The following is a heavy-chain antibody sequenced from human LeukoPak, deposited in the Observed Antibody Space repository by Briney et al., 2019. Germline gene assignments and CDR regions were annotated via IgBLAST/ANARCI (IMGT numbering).Heavy chain of an antibody. V-gene: IGHV3-7*01. Sequence: PGGSLRLSCAASGFSFSTYGIHWVRQAPGKGLEWVANIKQDGSEKYYVDSVKGRFTISRDNAKNSLYLQMNSLRAEDTAVYYCARGQLLLDYWGQGTLVTVSS. D-gene: IGHD2-2*01. J-gene: IGHJ4*02. CDR1: GFSFSTYG. CDR2: IKQDGSEK. CDR3: ARGQLLLDY.